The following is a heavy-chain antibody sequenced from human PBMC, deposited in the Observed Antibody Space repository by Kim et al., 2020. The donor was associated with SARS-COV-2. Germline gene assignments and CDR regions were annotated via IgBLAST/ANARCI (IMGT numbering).Heavy chain of an antibody. J-gene: IGHJ6*03. V-gene: IGHV1-8*01. CDR3: ARASWVYSGYVDMDV. D-gene: IGHD5-12*01. CDR2: MNPNSGNT. Sequence: ASVKVSCKASGYTFTSYDINWVRQATGQGLEWMGWMNPNSGNTGYAQKFQGRVTMTRNTSISTAYMELSSLRSEDTAVYYCARASWVYSGYVDMDVWGKGTTVTVSS. CDR1: GYTFTSYD.